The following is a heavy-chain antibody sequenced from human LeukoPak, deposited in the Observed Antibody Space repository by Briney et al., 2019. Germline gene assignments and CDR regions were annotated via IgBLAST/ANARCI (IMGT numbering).Heavy chain of an antibody. CDR2: INPSGGST. D-gene: IGHD5-24*01. V-gene: IGHV1-46*01. Sequence: PQASVKVSCKASGYTFTSYYMHWVRQAPGQGLEWMGIINPSGGSTNYAQNFQGRVTMTRDTSTSTVYMELSSLRSEDTAIYYCARIRDGYNDAYDIWGQGTVVTVPS. CDR1: GYTFTSYY. J-gene: IGHJ3*02. CDR3: ARIRDGYNDAYDI.